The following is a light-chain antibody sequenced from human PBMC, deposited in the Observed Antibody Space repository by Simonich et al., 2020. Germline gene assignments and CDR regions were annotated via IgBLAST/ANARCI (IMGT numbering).Light chain of an antibody. CDR2: DAS. CDR3: QQRSNWPIT. Sequence: EIVLPQSPATLSLSPGKRATLSCKASQSVSSYLAGYQQKPGQAPRLRIYDASNRATGIPARFSGSGSGTYFTLTISSLEPEDFAVYYCQQRSNWPITFGQGTRLEIK. V-gene: IGKV3-11*01. J-gene: IGKJ5*01. CDR1: QSVSSY.